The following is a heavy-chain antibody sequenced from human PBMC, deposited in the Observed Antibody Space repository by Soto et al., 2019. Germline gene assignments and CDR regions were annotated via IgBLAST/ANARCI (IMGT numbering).Heavy chain of an antibody. CDR1: GGSISSSSYY. CDR2: IYYSGST. Sequence: QLQLQESGPGLVKPSETLSLTCTVSGGSISSSSYYWGWIRQPPGKGLEWIGSIYYSGSTYYNPSLKSRVTISVDTSKNQFSLKLSSVTAADTAVHYCARLNLDGYNSNAYYDYWGQGTLVTVSS. CDR3: ARLNLDGYNSNAYYDY. J-gene: IGHJ4*02. D-gene: IGHD5-12*01. V-gene: IGHV4-39*01.